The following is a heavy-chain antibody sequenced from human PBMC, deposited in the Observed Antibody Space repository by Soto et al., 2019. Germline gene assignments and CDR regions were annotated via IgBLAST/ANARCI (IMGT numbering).Heavy chain of an antibody. Sequence: PSETLSLTCTVSGASISSYDWIWIRQPPGKRLEWIGYIYYSGSTNYNPSLKSRVTISVDTSKNQFSLKLSSVTAADTAVYYCARVTPSDCSGGSCYSWWFDPWGQGTLVTVSS. D-gene: IGHD2-15*01. J-gene: IGHJ5*02. V-gene: IGHV4-59*01. CDR1: GASISSYD. CDR2: IYYSGST. CDR3: ARVTPSDCSGGSCYSWWFDP.